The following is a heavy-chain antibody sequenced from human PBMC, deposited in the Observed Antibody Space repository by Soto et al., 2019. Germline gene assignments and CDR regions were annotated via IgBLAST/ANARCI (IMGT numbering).Heavy chain of an antibody. CDR1: GYTFTGYY. CDR2: VNPNSGGT. Sequence: ASVKVSCKASGYTFTGYYMHWVRQAPGQGLEWMGWVNPNSGGTNYAQKFQGRVTMTRDTSISTAYMELSRLRSDDTAVYYCARVEYYDFWSGPVYGMDVWGQGTTVTVSS. J-gene: IGHJ6*02. CDR3: ARVEYYDFWSGPVYGMDV. D-gene: IGHD3-3*01. V-gene: IGHV1-2*02.